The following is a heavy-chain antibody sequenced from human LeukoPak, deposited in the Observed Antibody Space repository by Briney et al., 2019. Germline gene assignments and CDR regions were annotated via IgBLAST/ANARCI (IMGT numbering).Heavy chain of an antibody. CDR2: IYYSGST. V-gene: IGHV4-39*01. Sequence: SETLSLTCTVSGGSISSSSYYWGWIRQPPGKGLEWIGRIYYSGSTYYNPSLKSRVTISVDTSKNQLSLKLSSVTAADTAVYYCARIGYSSGWPQIDYWGQGTLVTVSS. J-gene: IGHJ4*02. CDR3: ARIGYSSGWPQIDY. D-gene: IGHD6-19*01. CDR1: GGSISSSSYY.